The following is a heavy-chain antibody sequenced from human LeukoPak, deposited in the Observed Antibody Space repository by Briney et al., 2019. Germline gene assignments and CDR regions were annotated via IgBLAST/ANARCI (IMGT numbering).Heavy chain of an antibody. V-gene: IGHV7-4-1*02. CDR1: GYTFTSYA. Sequence: ASVKVSCKASGYTFTSYAMNWVRQAPGQGLEWMGWINTNTGNPTYAQGFIGRFVFSLDTSVSTAYLQISSLQSEDTAVYYCARENYYDLPAAFDIWGQGTTVTVSS. CDR2: INTNTGNP. J-gene: IGHJ3*02. D-gene: IGHD3-22*01. CDR3: ARENYYDLPAAFDI.